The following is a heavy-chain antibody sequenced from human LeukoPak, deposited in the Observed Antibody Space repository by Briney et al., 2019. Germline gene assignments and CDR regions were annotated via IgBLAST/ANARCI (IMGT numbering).Heavy chain of an antibody. CDR2: IYSGGST. D-gene: IGHD3-10*01. J-gene: IGHJ4*02. CDR1: GFTVSNNY. V-gene: IGHV3-53*01. Sequence: PGGSLRLSCAASGFTVSNNYMSWVRQAPGKGLEWVSVIYSGGSTYYADSVKGRFTISRDNSKNTLYLQMNSLRAEDTAVYYCARALNYGSGAIDYWGQGTLVTVSS. CDR3: ARALNYGSGAIDY.